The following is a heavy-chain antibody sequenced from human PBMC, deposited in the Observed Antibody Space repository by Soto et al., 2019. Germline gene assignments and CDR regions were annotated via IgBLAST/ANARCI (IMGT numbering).Heavy chain of an antibody. CDR3: VGTDCSSTSCYGPYYFDY. CDR1: GFTFSSYS. V-gene: IGHV3-48*01. J-gene: IGHJ4*02. Sequence: GGSLRLSCAASGFTFSSYSMNWVRQAPGKGLEWVSYISSSSSTIYYADSVKGRFTISRDNAKNSLYLQMNSLRAEDTAVYYCVGTDCSSTSCYGPYYFDYWGQGTLVTVSS. CDR2: ISSSSSTI. D-gene: IGHD2-2*01.